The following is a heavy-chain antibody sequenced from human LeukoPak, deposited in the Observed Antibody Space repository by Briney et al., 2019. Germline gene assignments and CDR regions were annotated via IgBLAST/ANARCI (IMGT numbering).Heavy chain of an antibody. CDR3: PFSSGWFDNWFAP. CDR1: GYTFTSYG. J-gene: IGHJ5*02. D-gene: IGHD6-19*01. CDR2: ISAYNGNT. V-gene: IGHV1-18*01. Sequence: ASVKVSCKASGYTFTSYGISWVRQAPGQGLEWMGWISAYNGNTNYAQKLQGRVTMTTDTSTSPAYMELRSLRSDATAVYYCPFSSGWFDNWFAPWGQGPLVTVSS.